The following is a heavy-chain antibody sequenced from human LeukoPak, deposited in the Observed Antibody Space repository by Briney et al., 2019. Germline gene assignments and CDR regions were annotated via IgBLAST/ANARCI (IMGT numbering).Heavy chain of an antibody. V-gene: IGHV3-7*01. D-gene: IGHD3-22*01. CDR3: ANGPTASGYFAYFDY. Sequence: PGGSLTLSCAPSGFTFSDYWMSWARQAPGKGLEWVGNINLDGSRKYYDDSVKGRFTISRDNAKNTLYLQMNSLRVEDTALYYCANGPTASGYFAYFDYWGQGTPVTVSS. CDR1: GFTFSDYW. J-gene: IGHJ4*02. CDR2: INLDGSRK.